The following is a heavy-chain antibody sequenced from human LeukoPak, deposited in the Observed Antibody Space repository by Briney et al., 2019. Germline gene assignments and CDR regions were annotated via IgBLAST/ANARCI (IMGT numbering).Heavy chain of an antibody. Sequence: SVNFSCKASGGTFSSYAISWVRQAPGQGLEWMGGIIPVFGTANYAQKFQGRVTITADESTSTAYMELSSLRSEDTAVYYCARDSHCSSTSCYPDYWGQGTLVTVSS. CDR2: IIPVFGTA. J-gene: IGHJ4*02. CDR1: GGTFSSYA. V-gene: IGHV1-69*13. CDR3: ARDSHCSSTSCYPDY. D-gene: IGHD2-2*01.